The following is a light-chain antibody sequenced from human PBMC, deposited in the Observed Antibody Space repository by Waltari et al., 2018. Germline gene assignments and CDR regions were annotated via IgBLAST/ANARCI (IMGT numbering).Light chain of an antibody. J-gene: IGKJ4*01. CDR3: QQLSTYPLT. Sequence: DIQFTQSPSFLSVSVGDRVTITCRASQGISSSLAWYQQKPGKAPKLLVYAASSLQSGVPSRFSGSGSGTEFTLTISSLQPEDVASYYCQQLSTYPLTIGGGTKVEIK. CDR2: AAS. V-gene: IGKV1-9*01. CDR1: QGISSS.